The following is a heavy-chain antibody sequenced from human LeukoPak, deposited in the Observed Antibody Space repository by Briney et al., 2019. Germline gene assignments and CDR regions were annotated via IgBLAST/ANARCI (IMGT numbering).Heavy chain of an antibody. Sequence: FQGRVTMARNTSISTAYMELSSLRSEDTAVYYCARDKVGATTGIDYWGQGTLVTVSS. V-gene: IGHV1-8*01. J-gene: IGHJ4*02. D-gene: IGHD1-26*01. CDR3: ARDKVGATTGIDY.